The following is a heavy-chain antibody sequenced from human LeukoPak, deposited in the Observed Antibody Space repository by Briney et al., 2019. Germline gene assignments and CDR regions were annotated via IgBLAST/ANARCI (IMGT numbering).Heavy chain of an antibody. CDR2: INPSGGST. J-gene: IGHJ5*02. D-gene: IGHD2-2*01. V-gene: IGHV1-46*03. Sequence: GASVKVSCKASGYTFTSYYMHWVRQAPGQGLEWMEIINPSGGSTSYAQKFQGRVTMTRDTSTSTVYMELSSLRSEDTAVYYCARDRVVVVPAAIIRDNWFDPWGQGTLVTVSS. CDR1: GYTFTSYY. CDR3: ARDRVVVVPAAIIRDNWFDP.